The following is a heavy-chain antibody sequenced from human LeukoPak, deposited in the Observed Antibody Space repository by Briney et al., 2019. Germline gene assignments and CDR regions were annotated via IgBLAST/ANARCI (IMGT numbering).Heavy chain of an antibody. D-gene: IGHD2-2*01. J-gene: IGHJ4*02. V-gene: IGHV4-61*08. CDR2: IYYSGST. Sequence: PSETLSLTCAVSGGSISSGGYSWSWIRQPPGKGLEWIGYIYYSGSTNYNPSLKSRVTISVDTSKNQFSLKLSSVTAADTAVYYCARFFRYCSSTSCSYYFDYWGQGTLVTVSS. CDR1: GGSISSGGYS. CDR3: ARFFRYCSSTSCSYYFDY.